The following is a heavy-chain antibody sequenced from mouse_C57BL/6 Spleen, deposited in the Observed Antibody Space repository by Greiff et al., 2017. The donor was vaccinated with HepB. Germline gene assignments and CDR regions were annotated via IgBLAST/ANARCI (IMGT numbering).Heavy chain of an antibody. V-gene: IGHV5-9*01. CDR3: ARGDYDMYFDV. Sequence: EVKVEESGGGLVKPGGSLKLSCAASGFTFSSYTMSWVRQTPEKRLEWVATISGGGGNTYYPDSVKGRFTISRDNAKNTLYLQMSSLRSEDTALYYCARGDYDMYFDVWGTGTTVTVSS. J-gene: IGHJ1*03. D-gene: IGHD2-4*01. CDR1: GFTFSSYT. CDR2: ISGGGGNT.